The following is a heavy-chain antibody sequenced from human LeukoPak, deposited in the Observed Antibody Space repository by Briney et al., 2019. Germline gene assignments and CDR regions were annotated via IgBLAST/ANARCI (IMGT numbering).Heavy chain of an antibody. D-gene: IGHD2-2*02. CDR2: IYSTGST. V-gene: IGHV4-59*08. CDR1: GGSISSYY. CDR3: ARHRSEGSYPLDS. J-gene: IGHJ4*02. Sequence: SETLSLTCTVSGGSISSYYWSWIRQPPGKGLEWIGYIYSTGSTNYNPSLKSRATISLDTSKNQFSLRLTSLTAAATAVYYCARHRSEGSYPLDSWGQGALVTVSS.